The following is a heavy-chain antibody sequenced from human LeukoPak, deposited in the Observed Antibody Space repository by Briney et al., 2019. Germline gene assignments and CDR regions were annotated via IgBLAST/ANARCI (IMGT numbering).Heavy chain of an antibody. CDR2: ISYDGSNK. CDR1: GFTFSSYG. J-gene: IGHJ3*02. V-gene: IGHV3-30*18. D-gene: IGHD3-22*01. Sequence: GRSLRLSCAASGFTFSSYGMPWVRQAPGKGLEGVAVISYDGSNKYYADSVKDRFTISRDNSKNTLYLQMNSLRAEDTAVYYCAKGTTHYYDSSGPDAFDIWGQGTMVTVSS. CDR3: AKGTTHYYDSSGPDAFDI.